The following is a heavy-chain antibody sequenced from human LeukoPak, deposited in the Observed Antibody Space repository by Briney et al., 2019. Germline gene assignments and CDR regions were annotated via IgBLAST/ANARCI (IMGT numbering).Heavy chain of an antibody. V-gene: IGHV1-2*02. J-gene: IGHJ6*02. Sequence: ASVKVSCKASGYTFTGYYMHWVRQATGQGLEWMGWGNPNSGDTNYAPKSQGRVTMSGDTSITTAYMELSRLRPDDTAVYYCARADTDIVVVVSAMNYDYGMDFWGQGTTVTVSS. CDR3: ARADTDIVVVVSAMNYDYGMDF. D-gene: IGHD2-15*01. CDR2: GNPNSGDT. CDR1: GYTFTGYY.